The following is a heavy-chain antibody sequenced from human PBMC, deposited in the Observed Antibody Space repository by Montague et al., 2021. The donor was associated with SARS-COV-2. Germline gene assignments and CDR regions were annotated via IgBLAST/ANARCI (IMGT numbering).Heavy chain of an antibody. CDR1: GDSVSSDNAS. D-gene: IGHD3-16*01. CDR3: ARGDQLGPYTGYALDI. Sequence: CAISGDSVSSDNASWNWIRQSPSRGLEWLGRTYYRSKWFDHFALSAKGRISIKADTSKNQFSLQLDSMTPEDTAVYYCARGDQLGPYTGYALDIWGQGTVVTVSS. CDR2: TYYRSKWFD. V-gene: IGHV6-1*01. J-gene: IGHJ3*02.